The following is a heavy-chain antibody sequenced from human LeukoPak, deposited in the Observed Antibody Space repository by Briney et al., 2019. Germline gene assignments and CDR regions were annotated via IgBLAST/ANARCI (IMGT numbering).Heavy chain of an antibody. CDR3: ARQNFLTGYFPY. J-gene: IGHJ4*02. V-gene: IGHV4-30-4*07. D-gene: IGHD3/OR15-3a*01. CDR1: GGSISSGGYS. CDR2: IYYSGST. Sequence: PSETLSLTCAVSGGSISSGGYSWSWIRQPPGKGLEWIGYIYYSGSTYYNPSLKSRVTISLDTSKNQFSLKLTSVTAADTAFYYCARQNFLTGYFPYWGQGTLVTVSS.